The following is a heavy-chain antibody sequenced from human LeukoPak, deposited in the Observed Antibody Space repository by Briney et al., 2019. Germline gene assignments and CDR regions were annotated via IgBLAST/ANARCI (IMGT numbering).Heavy chain of an antibody. CDR3: AGRSNNYDSSGYFEP. J-gene: IGHJ5*02. D-gene: IGHD3-22*01. V-gene: IGHV3-21*03. CDR1: GFTFSNYS. CDR2: ISSNSKYI. Sequence: PGGSLRLSCAASGFTFSNYSMNWVRQAPGKGLEWVSSISSNSKYIYYADSVKGRFTISRDNARNSLYLQMNSLRAEDTAVYYCAGRSNNYDSSGYFEPWGQGTLVTVSS.